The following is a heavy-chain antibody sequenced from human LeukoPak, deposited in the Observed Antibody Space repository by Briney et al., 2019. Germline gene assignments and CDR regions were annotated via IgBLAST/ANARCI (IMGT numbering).Heavy chain of an antibody. CDR2: INPNSGGT. Sequence: ASVKVSCKASGYTFTGYYMRWVRQAPGQGLEWMGWINPNSGGTNYAQKFQGRVTMTRDTSISTAYMELSRLRSDDTAVYYCARGYSSGWYCDYWGQGTLVTVSS. D-gene: IGHD6-19*01. V-gene: IGHV1-2*02. J-gene: IGHJ4*02. CDR3: ARGYSSGWYCDY. CDR1: GYTFTGYY.